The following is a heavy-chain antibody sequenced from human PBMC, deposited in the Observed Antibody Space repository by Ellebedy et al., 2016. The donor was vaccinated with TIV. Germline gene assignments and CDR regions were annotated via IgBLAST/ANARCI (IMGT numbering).Heavy chain of an antibody. Sequence: SETLSLXCTVSGGSISSYYWSWIRQPPGKGLEWIGYIYYSGSTNYNPSLKSRVTISVDTSKNQFSLKLSSVTAADTAVYYCARRYYYDSSGLTLYYYYYGMDVWGQGTTVTVSS. CDR3: ARRYYYDSSGLTLYYYYYGMDV. J-gene: IGHJ6*02. D-gene: IGHD3-22*01. CDR1: GGSISSYY. CDR2: IYYSGST. V-gene: IGHV4-59*01.